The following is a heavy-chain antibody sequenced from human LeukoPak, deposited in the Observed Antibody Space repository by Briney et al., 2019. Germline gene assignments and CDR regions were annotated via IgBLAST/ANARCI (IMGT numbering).Heavy chain of an antibody. CDR2: IIPIFGTA. J-gene: IGHJ6*02. Sequence: SVKVSCKVSGYTLTELSMHWVRQAPGKGLEWMGGIIPIFGTANYAQKFQGRVTITADESTSTAYMELSSLRSEDTAVYYCAREKGKWFGELRYYYYGMDVWGQGTTVTVSS. CDR3: AREKGKWFGELRYYYYGMDV. CDR1: GYTLTELS. V-gene: IGHV1-69*13. D-gene: IGHD3-10*01.